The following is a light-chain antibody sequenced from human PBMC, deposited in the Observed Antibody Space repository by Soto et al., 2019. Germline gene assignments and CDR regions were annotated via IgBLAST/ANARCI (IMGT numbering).Light chain of an antibody. CDR1: SSDIGAYNY. CDR3: CSYAGSSWV. CDR2: DVT. J-gene: IGLJ3*02. V-gene: IGLV2-11*01. Sequence: QSALTQPRSVSGSPGQSVTISCTGTSSDIGAYNYVSWYQHHPGKAPNLIIYDVTKRPSGVPDRFSGSKSGNTASLTISGLQAEFEADYYCCSYAGSSWVFGGGTKVTAL.